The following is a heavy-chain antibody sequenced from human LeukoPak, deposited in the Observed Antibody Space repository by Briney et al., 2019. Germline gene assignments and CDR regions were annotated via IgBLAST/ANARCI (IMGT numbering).Heavy chain of an antibody. CDR3: ARDIENYGSGSYYLDY. V-gene: IGHV3-7*01. CDR2: IKQDGNEN. J-gene: IGHJ4*02. Sequence: GGSLRLYCAASGFSFSSYWMSWVRRAPGKGLEWEANIKQDGNENYYVDSVKGRFTISRDDAKNSLYLQMNSLRAEDTAVYYCARDIENYGSGSYYLDYWGQGTLVTVSS. CDR1: GFSFSSYW. D-gene: IGHD3-10*01.